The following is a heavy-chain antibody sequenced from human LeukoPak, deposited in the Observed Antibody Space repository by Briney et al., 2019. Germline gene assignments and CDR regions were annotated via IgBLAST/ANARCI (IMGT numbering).Heavy chain of an antibody. J-gene: IGHJ4*02. V-gene: IGHV4-59*12. CDR3: AREKLADCSGGSCYSVSFDY. CDR2: ISDIGSI. Sequence: RASETLSLTCTVSGGSISSYYWSWIRQPPGKGLEWIAYISDIGSINYNPSLKSRVTISLDTSKNQFSLKLSSVTAADTAVYYCAREKLADCSGGSCYSVSFDYWGQGTLVTVSS. D-gene: IGHD2-15*01. CDR1: GGSISSYY.